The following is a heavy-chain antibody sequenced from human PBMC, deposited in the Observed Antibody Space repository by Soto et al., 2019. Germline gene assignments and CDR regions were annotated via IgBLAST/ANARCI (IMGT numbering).Heavy chain of an antibody. CDR3: AMAGYCTNGVCYSYFYFGMDV. CDR2: ISNDGSRK. Sequence: QVQLVESGGGVVQPGRSLRLSCAASGFTFSTYGMHWVRQAPGKGLEWVAVISNDGSRKYYADSVKGRFTISRDNSKNXRXLXXNSLRAEDTAVYYCAMAGYCTNGVCYSYFYFGMDVWGQGTTVTVSS. V-gene: IGHV3-30*03. D-gene: IGHD2-8*01. J-gene: IGHJ6*02. CDR1: GFTFSTYG.